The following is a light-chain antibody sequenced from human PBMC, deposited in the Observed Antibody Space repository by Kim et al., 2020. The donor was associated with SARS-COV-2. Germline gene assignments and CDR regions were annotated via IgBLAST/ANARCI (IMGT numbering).Light chain of an antibody. CDR2: GAS. CDR1: QSVGTY. Sequence: LSPGERATLSCRASQSVGTYLAWYQQKPGQAPRLLIYGASSRATGIPDRFSGSGSGTDFTLTISRLEPEDFAVYYCQQYGSSPLTFGGGTKVDIK. CDR3: QQYGSSPLT. V-gene: IGKV3-20*01. J-gene: IGKJ4*01.